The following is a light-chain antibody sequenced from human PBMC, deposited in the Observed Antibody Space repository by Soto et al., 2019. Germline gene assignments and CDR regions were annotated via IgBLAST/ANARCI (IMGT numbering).Light chain of an antibody. CDR2: KAS. J-gene: IGKJ3*01. CDR1: QSISSW. CDR3: QQHNSYPFT. V-gene: IGKV1-5*03. Sequence: QMTKSPSTLSASVGDRVTITCRASQSISSWLAWYQQKPGKAPKLLICKASSLESGVPSRFSGSESGTEFTLTISSLQPDDFATYYCQQHNSYPFTFGPGTKVDIK.